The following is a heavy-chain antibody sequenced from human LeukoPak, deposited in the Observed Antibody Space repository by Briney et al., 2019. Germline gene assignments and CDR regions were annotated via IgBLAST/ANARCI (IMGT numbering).Heavy chain of an antibody. D-gene: IGHD6-13*01. CDR2: ISYDGSNK. J-gene: IGHJ6*02. CDR3: AKVLRSSWYEVLDV. Sequence: GGSLRLSCAASGFTFSTYGMHWVRQAPGKGLEWVAVISYDGSNKYYADSVKGRFTISRDNSKNTLYLQMNSLRAEDTAVYYCAKVLRSSWYEVLDVWGQGTTVTVSS. CDR1: GFTFSTYG. V-gene: IGHV3-30*18.